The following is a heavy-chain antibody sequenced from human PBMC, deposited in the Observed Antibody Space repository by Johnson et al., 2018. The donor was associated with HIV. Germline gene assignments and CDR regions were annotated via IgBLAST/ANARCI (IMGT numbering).Heavy chain of an antibody. Sequence: QVLLVESGGGVVQPGRSLRLSCAASGFTFSSYAMHWVRQAPGKGLEWVAIVSYDGNNKYYADSVKGRFTISTDNSKNTLYLQMNSLRLEDTALYYCARVPFPRPTSPNYINDAFDIWGQGTLVAVSS. CDR2: VSYDGNNK. CDR3: ARVPFPRPTSPNYINDAFDI. CDR1: GFTFSSYA. V-gene: IGHV3-30-3*01. J-gene: IGHJ3*02. D-gene: IGHD4-11*01.